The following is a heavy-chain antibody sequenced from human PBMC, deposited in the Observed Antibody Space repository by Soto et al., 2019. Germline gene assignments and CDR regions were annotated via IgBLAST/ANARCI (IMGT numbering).Heavy chain of an antibody. Sequence: SETLSLTCTVSGGSISSGDYYWSWIRQPPGKGLEWIGYIYYSGSTYYNPSLKSRVTMSVDTSKNQFSLKLSSVTAADTAVYYCARVGYIYGIGIEMDAWGQGTTVTVSS. D-gene: IGHD5-18*01. CDR3: ARVGYIYGIGIEMDA. CDR1: GGSISSGDYY. CDR2: IYYSGST. J-gene: IGHJ6*02. V-gene: IGHV4-30-4*01.